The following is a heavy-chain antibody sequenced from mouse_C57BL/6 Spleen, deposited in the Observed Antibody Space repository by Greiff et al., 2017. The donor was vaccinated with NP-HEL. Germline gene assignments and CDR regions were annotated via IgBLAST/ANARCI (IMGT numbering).Heavy chain of an antibody. CDR2: IYPSDSET. CDR1: GYTFTSYW. V-gene: IGHV1-61*01. J-gene: IGHJ4*01. D-gene: IGHD2-4*01. Sequence: QVQLQQPGAELVRPGSSVKLSCKASGYTFTSYWMDWVKQRPGQGLEWIGNIYPSDSETHYNQKFKDKATLTVDKSSSTAYMQLSSLTSGDSAVYYCANRMITKAMDYWGQGASVNVSS. CDR3: ANRMITKAMDY.